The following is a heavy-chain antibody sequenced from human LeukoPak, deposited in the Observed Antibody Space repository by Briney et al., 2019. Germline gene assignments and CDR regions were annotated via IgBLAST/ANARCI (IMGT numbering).Heavy chain of an antibody. CDR2: INPNSGGT. Sequence: ASVKVSCKASGYTFTGYYMHWVRQAPGQGLEWMGWINPNSGGTNYAQKFQGRVTMTRDTSISTAYMELSRLRSDDTAVYYCAREGNGESTYYYYYMDVWGKGTTVTVSS. V-gene: IGHV1-2*02. J-gene: IGHJ6*03. CDR3: AREGNGESTYYYYYMDV. D-gene: IGHD4-17*01. CDR1: GYTFTGYY.